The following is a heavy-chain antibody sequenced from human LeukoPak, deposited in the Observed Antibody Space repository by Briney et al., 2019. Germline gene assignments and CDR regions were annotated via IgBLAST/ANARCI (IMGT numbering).Heavy chain of an antibody. D-gene: IGHD1-26*01. CDR1: GFTFSSYA. V-gene: IGHV3-30*01. CDR2: ISYDGSNK. Sequence: PGRSLRLSCAASGFTFSSYAMHWVRQAPGKGLEWVAVISYDGSNKYYADSVKGRFTISRDNSKNTLYLQMNSLRAEGTAVYYCARVGATGYWGQGTLVTVSS. J-gene: IGHJ4*02. CDR3: ARVGATGY.